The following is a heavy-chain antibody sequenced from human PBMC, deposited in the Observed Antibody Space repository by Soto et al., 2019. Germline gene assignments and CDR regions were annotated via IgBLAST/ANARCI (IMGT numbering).Heavy chain of an antibody. CDR3: ARDLAKGGGSAVFDY. CDR1: GYTFTVYY. Sequence: ASVKVSCKASGYTFTVYYMHWVRQAPGQGLEWMGWINPKSGGTMYPQKFQGRVTMTWDTSISTAYMALTRLRSDDTAVYYCARDLAKGGGSAVFDYWGQGTLVTVSS. D-gene: IGHD1-26*01. J-gene: IGHJ4*02. CDR2: INPKSGGT. V-gene: IGHV1-2*02.